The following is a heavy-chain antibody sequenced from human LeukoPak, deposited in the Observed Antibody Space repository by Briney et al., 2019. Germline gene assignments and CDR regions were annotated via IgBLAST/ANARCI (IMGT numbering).Heavy chain of an antibody. V-gene: IGHV3-33*06. CDR3: VKDEVYLDSGGYPTPDTTLDY. D-gene: IGHD3-22*01. CDR1: GFRFNNYG. Sequence: GRSLRLSCAASGFRFNNYGIHWVRQAPGKGLGWVAVTWYDGSNKYYADSVRDRFTVSRDNSKNTVYLQMNSLRVEDTAVYYCVKDEVYLDSGGYPTPDTTLDYWGQGTLVTVSS. J-gene: IGHJ4*02. CDR2: TWYDGSNK.